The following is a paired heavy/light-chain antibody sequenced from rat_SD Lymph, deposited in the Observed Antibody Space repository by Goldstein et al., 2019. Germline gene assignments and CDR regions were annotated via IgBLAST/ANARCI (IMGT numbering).Heavy chain of an antibody. V-gene: IGHV5-31*01. CDR1: GFTFNNYW. CDR2: ITNSGGST. J-gene: IGHJ3*01. CDR3: TRYYSSYDWFAY. Sequence: EVQLVETGGGLVQPGRSLKLSCVASGFTFNNYWMNWTRQAPGKGLEWVASITNSGGSTYYPDSVKGRFTISRDNAQNTLYLQMNSLRSEDTATYYCTRYYSSYDWFAYWGQGTLVTVSS. D-gene: IGHD1-2*01.
Light chain of an antibody. CDR1: QNINKY. Sequence: DIQMTQSPSFLSASVGDRVTINCKASQNINKYLNWYQQKLGEAPKLLIYNTNNLQTGIPSRFSGSGSGTDYTLTISSLQPEDVATYFCLQHSSRTFGGGTKLELK. CDR2: NTN. V-gene: IGKV22S7*01. J-gene: IGKJ1*01. CDR3: LQHSSRT.